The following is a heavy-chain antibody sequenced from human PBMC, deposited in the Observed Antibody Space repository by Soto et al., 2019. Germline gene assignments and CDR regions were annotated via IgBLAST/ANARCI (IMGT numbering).Heavy chain of an antibody. CDR1: GFTFSSYS. D-gene: IGHD3-10*01. Sequence: EVQLVESGGGLVKPGGSLRLSCAASGFTFSSYSMNWVRQAPGKGLEWVSSISSSSSYIYYADSVKGRFTISRDNAKNSLYLQMSSLRAEDTAVYYCARNYYGSGSPTTWNCFDPWGQGTLVTVSS. J-gene: IGHJ5*02. V-gene: IGHV3-21*01. CDR2: ISSSSSYI. CDR3: ARNYYGSGSPTTWNCFDP.